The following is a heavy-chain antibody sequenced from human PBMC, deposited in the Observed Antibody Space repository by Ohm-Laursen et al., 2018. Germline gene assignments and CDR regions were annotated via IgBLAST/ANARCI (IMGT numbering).Heavy chain of an antibody. J-gene: IGHJ6*02. D-gene: IGHD1-14*01. CDR3: ARNRRYYYYGMDV. V-gene: IGHV4-59*01. Sequence: SETLSLTCNVSGASISSYYWAWIRQPPGKGLEGIGYIYYSGSTNYNPSLNGRVSIAVDTSKNQFSLELSSVTAADTAVYYCARNRRYYYYGMDVWGQGTTVTVSS. CDR1: GASISSYY. CDR2: IYYSGST.